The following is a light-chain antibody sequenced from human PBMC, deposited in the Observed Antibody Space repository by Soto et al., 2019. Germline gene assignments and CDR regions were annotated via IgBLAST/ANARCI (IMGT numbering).Light chain of an antibody. J-gene: IGKJ1*01. V-gene: IGKV1-5*01. CDR1: QSISSW. CDR3: QQYYSFLWT. Sequence: DIQMTQSPSTLSASVGDRVTITCRASQSISSWLAWYQQKPGKAPKLLIYDASSLESGVPSRFSGSESGTEFTLTSSSLQPDDFATYYCQQYYSFLWTFGQGTKVDIK. CDR2: DAS.